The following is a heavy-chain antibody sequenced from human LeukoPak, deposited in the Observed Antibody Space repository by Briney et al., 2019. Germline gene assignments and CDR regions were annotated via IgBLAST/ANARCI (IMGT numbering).Heavy chain of an antibody. CDR3: AKTGSYSYSAFDI. D-gene: IGHD1-26*01. V-gene: IGHV3-23*01. CDR1: GFTFSSYA. CDR2: ISGSGGST. Sequence: GGSLRLSCAASGFTFSSYAMSWVRQAPGKGLEWVSAISGSGGSTYYADSVKGRFTISRDNSKNTLYHQMNSLRAEDTAVYYCAKTGSYSYSAFDIWGQGTMVTVSS. J-gene: IGHJ3*02.